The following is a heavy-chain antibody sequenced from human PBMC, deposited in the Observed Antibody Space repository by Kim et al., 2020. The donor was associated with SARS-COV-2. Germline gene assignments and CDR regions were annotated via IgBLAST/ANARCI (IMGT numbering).Heavy chain of an antibody. Sequence: GGSLRLSCAASGFTFSNAWMSWVRQAQGKGLEWVGRIKSKTDGGTTDYAAPVKGRLTISRDDSKNTLYMQMNSLKTEDTAVYYCTTDPHNWNRNYYGMDVWGQANTVTVSS. V-gene: IGHV3-15*01. D-gene: IGHD1-20*01. CDR3: TTDPHNWNRNYYGMDV. J-gene: IGHJ6*02. CDR1: GFTFSNAW. CDR2: IKSKTDGGTT.